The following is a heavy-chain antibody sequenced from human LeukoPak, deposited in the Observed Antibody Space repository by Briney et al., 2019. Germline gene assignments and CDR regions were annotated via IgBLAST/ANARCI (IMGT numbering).Heavy chain of an antibody. V-gene: IGHV5-10-1*01. CDR3: ARHYKPAYYYDSSGYLSDY. Sequence: AGESLKISCKGSGYSFTSYWISWVRQMPGKGLERLGRIDPSDSYTKYSPSFQGHVTISADKSISTAYLQWSSLKASDTAMYYCARHYKPAYYYDSSGYLSDYWGQGTLVTVSS. D-gene: IGHD3-22*01. J-gene: IGHJ4*02. CDR1: GYSFTSYW. CDR2: IDPSDSYT.